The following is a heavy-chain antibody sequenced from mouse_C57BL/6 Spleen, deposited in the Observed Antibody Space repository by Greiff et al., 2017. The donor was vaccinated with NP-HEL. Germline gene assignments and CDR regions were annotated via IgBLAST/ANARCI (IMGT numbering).Heavy chain of an antibody. V-gene: IGHV7-3*01. Sequence: EVILVESGGGLVQPGGSLSLSCAASGFTFTDYYMSWVRQPPGKALEWLGFIRNKANGYTTEYSASVKGRFTISRDNSQSILYLQINALRAEDSATYYCASVYDYDVGYAMDYWGQGTSVTVSS. CDR3: ASVYDYDVGYAMDY. D-gene: IGHD2-4*01. CDR2: IRNKANGYTT. CDR1: GFTFTDYY. J-gene: IGHJ4*01.